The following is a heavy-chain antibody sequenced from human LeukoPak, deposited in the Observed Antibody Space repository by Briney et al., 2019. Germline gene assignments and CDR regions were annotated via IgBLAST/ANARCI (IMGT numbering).Heavy chain of an antibody. CDR1: GGSVGSGTYY. J-gene: IGHJ6*02. D-gene: IGHD6-13*01. CDR3: ARDSLITAAGLVGMDV. Sequence: SETLSLTCTVSGGSVGSGTYYWSWIRQPPGKGLEWIGYIYYSGSTKYNPSLKSRVTISVDTSKNQFSLKLYSVTAADTAVYYCARDSLITAAGLVGMDVWGQGTTVTVSS. CDR2: IYYSGST. V-gene: IGHV4-61*01.